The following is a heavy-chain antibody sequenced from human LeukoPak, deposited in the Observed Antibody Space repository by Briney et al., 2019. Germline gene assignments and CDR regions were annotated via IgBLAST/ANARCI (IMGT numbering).Heavy chain of an antibody. V-gene: IGHV3-23*01. CDR2: ISGSGGST. J-gene: IGHJ6*03. CDR3: AKMPGGLWSFYYYYMDV. Sequence: PGGSLRLSCAASGFTFSSYAMSWVRQAPGKGLEWVSAISGSGGSTYYADSVKGRFTISRDNSKNTLYLQMNSLRAEDTAVYYCAKMPGGLWSFYYYYMDVWGKGTTVTISS. CDR1: GFTFSSYA. D-gene: IGHD2-21*01.